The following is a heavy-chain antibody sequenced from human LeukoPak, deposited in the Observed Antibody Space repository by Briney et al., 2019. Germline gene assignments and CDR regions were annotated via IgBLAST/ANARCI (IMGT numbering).Heavy chain of an antibody. CDR3: ARDRAAFGVVXVGX. CDR1: TFTFSRYW. D-gene: IGHD3-3*01. J-gene: IGHJ1*01. Sequence: PGGSLRLSCAASTFTFSRYWMHWVRQAPGKGLVWVSRINSDGTNTYYADSVKGRFTISRDNTKNTLYLQMNSLRTEDTGVYYCARDRAAFGVVXVGXWGQXTLVTX. V-gene: IGHV3-74*01. CDR2: INSDGTNT.